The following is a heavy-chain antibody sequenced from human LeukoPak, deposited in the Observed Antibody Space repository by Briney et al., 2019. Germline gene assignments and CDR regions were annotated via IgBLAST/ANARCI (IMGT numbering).Heavy chain of an antibody. CDR2: MSSSGTTI. J-gene: IGHJ4*01. D-gene: IGHD5-12*01. Sequence: PGGSLRLSCAASGFTFSSYEMNWVRQAPGKGREWVSYMSSSGTTIYYADSVKGRFTISTDNAKTSLHLQLNSLRVEDTAAYYCATVRVGYGGTEDWGQEPWSPAPQ. V-gene: IGHV3-48*03. CDR1: GFTFSSYE. CDR3: ATVRVGYGGTED.